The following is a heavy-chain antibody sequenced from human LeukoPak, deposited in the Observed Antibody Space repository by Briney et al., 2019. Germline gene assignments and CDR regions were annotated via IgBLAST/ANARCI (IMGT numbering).Heavy chain of an antibody. Sequence: GESLRLSCAASGFIFKKYWMNWVRQVPGKGLECLANIKEDGSETYYADSVKGRFTISRDNPKNLLFLQINSLRVEDTAVYYCARGGLRGSGAFDIWGQGTMVTVSS. CDR1: GFIFKKYW. V-gene: IGHV3-7*01. J-gene: IGHJ3*02. D-gene: IGHD3-10*01. CDR3: ARGGLRGSGAFDI. CDR2: IKEDGSET.